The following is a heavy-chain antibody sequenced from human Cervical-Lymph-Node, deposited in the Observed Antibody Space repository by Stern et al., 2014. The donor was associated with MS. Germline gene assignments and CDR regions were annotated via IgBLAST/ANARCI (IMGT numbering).Heavy chain of an antibody. D-gene: IGHD3-10*01. V-gene: IGHV1-69*05. CDR3: ATTFR. CDR1: GGTFRSDV. J-gene: IGHJ4*02. CDR2: IIPKFGTT. Sequence: QVQLMQSGAEVKKPGSSVKVSCKASGGTFRSDVINWVRQAPGQGLDWMGRIIPKFGTTKYAQKFQDRVKITTDESMTTAYLDLSSLRSEDTALYYCATTFRWGQGTLITVSS.